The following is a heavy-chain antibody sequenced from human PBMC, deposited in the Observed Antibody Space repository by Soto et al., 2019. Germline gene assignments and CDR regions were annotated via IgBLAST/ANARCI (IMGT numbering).Heavy chain of an antibody. D-gene: IGHD2-8*02. J-gene: IGHJ3*02. CDR1: GGSFGGYY. Sequence: QVQLQQWGAGLLKPSETLSLTCAVYGGSFGGYYWSWIRQPPGKGLEWIGEINHSGSTNYNPSLKSRVTISVDTSKNQFSLKLSSVTAADTAVYYCAREYWADDAFDIWGQGTMVTVSS. CDR3: AREYWADDAFDI. CDR2: INHSGST. V-gene: IGHV4-34*01.